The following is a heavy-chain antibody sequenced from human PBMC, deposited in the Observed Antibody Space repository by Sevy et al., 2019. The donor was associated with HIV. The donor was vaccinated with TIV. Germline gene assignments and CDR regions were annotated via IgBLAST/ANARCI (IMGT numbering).Heavy chain of an antibody. CDR3: ARVVMSSSWPCFDY. CDR2: ISVNNGNR. J-gene: IGHJ4*02. D-gene: IGHD6-13*01. CDR1: GYTFTTYA. V-gene: IGHV1-18*01. Sequence: ASVKVSCKASGYTFTTYAITWVRQAPGEGLEWMGWISVNNGNRNYAQKVQDRVTMTTDTSTKTAYMELRSLRSDETAMYYCARVVMSSSWPCFDYWGQGTLVTVSS.